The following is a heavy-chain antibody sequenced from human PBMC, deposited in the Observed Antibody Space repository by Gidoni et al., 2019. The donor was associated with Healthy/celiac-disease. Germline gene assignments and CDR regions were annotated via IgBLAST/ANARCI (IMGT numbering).Heavy chain of an antibody. D-gene: IGHD5-12*01. CDR3: ARLVREMATIEGWFDP. J-gene: IGHJ5*02. V-gene: IGHV4-39*01. CDR1: GGSISRSSYY. CDR2: IYYSGST. Sequence: QLQLQESGPGLVKPSETLSLPCTVSGGSISRSSYYWGWIRQPPGKGLEWIGSIYYSGSTYYNPSLKSRVTISVDTSKNQFSLKLSSVTAADTAVYYCARLVREMATIEGWFDPWGQGTLVTVSS.